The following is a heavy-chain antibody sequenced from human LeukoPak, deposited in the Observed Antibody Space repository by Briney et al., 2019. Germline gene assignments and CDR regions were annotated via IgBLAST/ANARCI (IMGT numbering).Heavy chain of an antibody. CDR2: ISGSGDST. CDR3: TREWELLLLED. J-gene: IGHJ4*02. Sequence: GSLRLSCAASGFTFSTPAMSWVRQAPGKGLEWVSGISGSGDSTYYADSVKGRFTISRDNSKNTLYLQMNSLRAEDTAVYYCTREWELLLLEDWGQGTLVTVSS. V-gene: IGHV3-23*01. D-gene: IGHD1-26*01. CDR1: GFTFSTPA.